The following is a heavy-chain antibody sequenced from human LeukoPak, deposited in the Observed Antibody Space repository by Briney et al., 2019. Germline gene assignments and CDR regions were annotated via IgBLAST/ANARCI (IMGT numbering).Heavy chain of an antibody. Sequence: PGGSLRVSCAASGFSFSIAWMNWVRQAPGKGLEWVGRIKSKTDGGTTDYAAPVRGRFTISRDDSKTTLDLQMNSLKSEDTAVYYCTTGRGAFDIWGQWTMVTVSS. CDR3: TTGRGAFDI. D-gene: IGHD3-10*01. J-gene: IGHJ3*02. CDR2: IKSKTDGGTT. CDR1: GFSFSIAW. V-gene: IGHV3-15*01.